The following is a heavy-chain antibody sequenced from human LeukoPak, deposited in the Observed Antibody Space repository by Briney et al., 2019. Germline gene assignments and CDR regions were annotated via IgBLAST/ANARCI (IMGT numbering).Heavy chain of an antibody. J-gene: IGHJ3*02. D-gene: IGHD4-17*01. CDR1: GGTFSSYA. CDR2: IIPIFGTA. Sequence: GASVTVSCKASGGTFSSYAISWLRQAPGQGLEWMGGIIPIFGTANYPQKFQGRVTITADQSTSTAYMELSSLRSEDTAVYYCARATGDYFVGDAFDIWGQGTMVTVSS. CDR3: ARATGDYFVGDAFDI. V-gene: IGHV1-69*13.